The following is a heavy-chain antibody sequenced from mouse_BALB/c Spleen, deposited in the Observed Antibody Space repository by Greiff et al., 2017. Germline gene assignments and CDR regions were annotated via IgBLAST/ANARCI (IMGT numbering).Heavy chain of an antibody. V-gene: IGHV3-8*02. J-gene: IGHJ2*01. CDR3: ARYDGYYEYYFDY. Sequence: VQLKQSGPSLVKPSQTLSLTCSVTGDSITSGYWNWIRKFPGNKLEYMGYISYSGSTYYNPSLKSRISITRDTSKNQYYLQLNSVTTEDTATYYCARYDGYYEYYFDYWGQGTTLTVSS. CDR1: GDSITSGY. D-gene: IGHD2-3*01. CDR2: ISYSGST.